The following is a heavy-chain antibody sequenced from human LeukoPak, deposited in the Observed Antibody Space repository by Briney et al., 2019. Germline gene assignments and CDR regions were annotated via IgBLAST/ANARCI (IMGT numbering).Heavy chain of an antibody. J-gene: IGHJ4*02. D-gene: IGHD3-22*01. CDR3: ARFPDKYYDSSGY. V-gene: IGHV1-3*01. Sequence: ASVKVSCKASGYTFTSYAMHWVRQAPGQRLEWMGWINAGNGNTKYSQKFQGRVTITGDTSASTAYMELSSLRSEDTAVYYCARFPDKYYDSSGYWGQGTLVTVSS. CDR1: GYTFTSYA. CDR2: INAGNGNT.